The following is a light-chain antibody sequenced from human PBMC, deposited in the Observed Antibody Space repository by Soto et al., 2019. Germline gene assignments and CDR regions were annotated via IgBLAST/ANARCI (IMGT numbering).Light chain of an antibody. J-gene: IGKJ1*01. CDR2: GAS. CDR1: QSVSNN. Sequence: EIVLTQSPGTLSLSPGERATLSCRASQSVSNNYLAWYQQKPGQAPRLLIYGASTRATGIPARFSGSGSGTEFTLTITGLQSEDFAVYYCQQYNGWPWTFGLGTKVDIK. CDR3: QQYNGWPWT. V-gene: IGKV3-15*01.